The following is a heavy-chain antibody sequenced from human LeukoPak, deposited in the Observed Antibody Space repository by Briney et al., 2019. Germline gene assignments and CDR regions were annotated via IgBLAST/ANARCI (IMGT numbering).Heavy chain of an antibody. CDR2: ISDSGRTT. J-gene: IGHJ4*02. CDR1: GLTFSNFK. CDR3: ASLAGNTQSDSWSGPFDY. D-gene: IGHD3-3*01. V-gene: IGHV3-48*03. Sequence: GGSLRLSCAVSGLTFSNFKMNWVRQAPGKGLEWVSYISDSGRTTFYADSVKGRFTISRDNAKNSLYLQMSSLRVEDTAVYYCASLAGNTQSDSWSGPFDYWGQGTLVTVSS.